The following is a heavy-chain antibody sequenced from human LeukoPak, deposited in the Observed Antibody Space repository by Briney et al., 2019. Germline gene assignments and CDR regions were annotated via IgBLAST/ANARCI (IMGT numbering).Heavy chain of an antibody. V-gene: IGHV4-4*07. D-gene: IGHD1-14*01. CDR3: AGRVESTGSFDL. CDR1: GGSISSYY. Sequence: SPSETLSLTCTVSGGSISSYYWSWIRQPAGKGLEWIGRIYTSGSTNYNPSLKSRVTMSVDTSKNQFSLKLSSVTAADTATYYCAGRVESTGSFDLWGRGTLVTVSS. J-gene: IGHJ2*01. CDR2: IYTSGST.